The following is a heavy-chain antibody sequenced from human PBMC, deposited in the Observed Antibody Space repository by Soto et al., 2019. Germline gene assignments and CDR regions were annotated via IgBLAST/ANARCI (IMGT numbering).Heavy chain of an antibody. J-gene: IGHJ4*02. Sequence: EVQLLESGGGLVQPGGSLRLSCAASGFTFSSYAMSWVRQAPGKGLEWVSAISGSGGSTYYADSVKGRFTISRDNSKNTLYLQMNSLRAEDTAVYYCDPFIAVAGPPGGAGVSDYWGQGTLVTVSS. CDR3: DPFIAVAGPPGGAGVSDY. V-gene: IGHV3-23*01. CDR1: GFTFSSYA. D-gene: IGHD6-19*01. CDR2: ISGSGGST.